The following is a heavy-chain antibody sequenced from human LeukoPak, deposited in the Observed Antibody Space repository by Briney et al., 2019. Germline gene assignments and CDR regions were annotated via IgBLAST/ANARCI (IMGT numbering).Heavy chain of an antibody. J-gene: IGHJ6*02. CDR1: GGTFSSYA. V-gene: IGHV1-69*01. D-gene: IGHD5-24*01. Sequence: ASVKVSCKASGGTFSSYAISWVRQAPGQGLERMGGIIPIFGTANYAQKFQGRVTITADESTSTAYMELSSLRSEDTAVYYCARMATITDYYYGMDVWGQGTTVTVSS. CDR2: IIPIFGTA. CDR3: ARMATITDYYYGMDV.